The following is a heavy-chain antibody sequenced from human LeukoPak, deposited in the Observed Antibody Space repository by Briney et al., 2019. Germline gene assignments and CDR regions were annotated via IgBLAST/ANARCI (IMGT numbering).Heavy chain of an antibody. V-gene: IGHV3-30-3*01. CDR3: ARDYCSSTSCYADY. J-gene: IGHJ4*02. D-gene: IGHD2-2*01. CDR1: GFTFSSYA. Sequence: GGSLRLSCAASGFTFSSYAMHWVRQAPCKGLEWVAVISYDGSNKYYADSVKGRFTISRGNSKNTLYLQMNSLRAEDTAVYYCARDYCSSTSCYADYWGQGTLVTVSS. CDR2: ISYDGSNK.